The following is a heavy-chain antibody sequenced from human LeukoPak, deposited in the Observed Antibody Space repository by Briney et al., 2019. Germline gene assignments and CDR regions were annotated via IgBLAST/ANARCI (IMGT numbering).Heavy chain of an antibody. Sequence: SETLSLTCSVSGGSISNYYWTWIRQPPGKGLEWIAYIYYSGGTSYNPSLKSRVTISVDTSKNQFSLKLSSVTAADTAVHYCARVLQGATVTTGRGAVDIWGQGTMVTVSS. D-gene: IGHD4-17*01. CDR3: ARVLQGATVTTGRGAVDI. CDR2: IYYSGGT. V-gene: IGHV4-59*01. J-gene: IGHJ3*02. CDR1: GGSISNYY.